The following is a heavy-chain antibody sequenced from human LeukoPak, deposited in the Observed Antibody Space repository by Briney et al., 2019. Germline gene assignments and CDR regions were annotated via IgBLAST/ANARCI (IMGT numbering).Heavy chain of an antibody. CDR1: GFTFSDYD. V-gene: IGHV3-13*01. D-gene: IGHD5-18*01. CDR2: IGTAGDT. Sequence: GGSLRLSCAASGFTFSDYDMHWVRQATGKGLEWVSAIGTAGDTYYTGSVKGRFTISRENAKNSLYLQMNSLRAEDTAVYYCARRELLGYSYGLRTFNIWGQGTTVTVSS. J-gene: IGHJ3*02. CDR3: ARRELLGYSYGLRTFNI.